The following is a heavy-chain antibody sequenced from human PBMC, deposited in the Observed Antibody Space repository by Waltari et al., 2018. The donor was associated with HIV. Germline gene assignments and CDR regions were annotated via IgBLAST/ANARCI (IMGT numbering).Heavy chain of an antibody. V-gene: IGHV4-38-2*02. D-gene: IGHD3-9*01. Sequence: QVQLQASGPGLVKPSETLSLTCAVSDYSISTGYYWGWIRQPPGKGLEWIGSIYHSGSTYYNPSLKSRVTISVDTSKNQFSLKLSSVTAADTAVYYCARERGGYDILTGYWEVDVWGQGTTVTVSS. CDR3: ARERGGYDILTGYWEVDV. CDR2: IYHSGST. J-gene: IGHJ6*02. CDR1: DYSISTGYY.